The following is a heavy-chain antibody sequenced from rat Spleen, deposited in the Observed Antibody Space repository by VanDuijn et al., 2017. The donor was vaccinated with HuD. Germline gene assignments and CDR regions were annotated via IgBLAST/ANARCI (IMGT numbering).Heavy chain of an antibody. J-gene: IGHJ2*01. CDR1: GFTFSDYY. V-gene: IGHV5-7*01. CDR3: ARQWDY. CDR2: ISYDGSST. Sequence: EVKLVESGGGLVQPGRSLKLSCAASGFTFSDYYMAWVRQAPTKGLEWVATISYDGSSTYYRDSVKGRFTVSRNNAKSTLYLQMDSLRSEDTATYYCARQWDYWGQGVMVTVSS.